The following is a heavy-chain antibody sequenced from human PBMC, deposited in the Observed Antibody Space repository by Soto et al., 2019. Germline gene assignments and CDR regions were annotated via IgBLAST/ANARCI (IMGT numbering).Heavy chain of an antibody. Sequence: QVQLQQWGAGLLKPSETLSLTCAVYGGSFSGYYWSWIRQPPGKGLEWIGEINHSGSTNYNPSLKSRVYISVDTSMNQFSLKLSSVTAADTAVYYCAGGRVAVAGTDAFDSWGQGTMVTVSS. CDR1: GGSFSGYY. J-gene: IGHJ3*02. CDR3: AGGRVAVAGTDAFDS. D-gene: IGHD6-19*01. V-gene: IGHV4-34*01. CDR2: INHSGST.